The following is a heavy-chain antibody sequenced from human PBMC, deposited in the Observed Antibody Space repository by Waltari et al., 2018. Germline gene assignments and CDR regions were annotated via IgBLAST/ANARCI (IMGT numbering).Heavy chain of an antibody. CDR1: GGTFSSYA. D-gene: IGHD2-15*01. CDR3: ARDRRDCSGGSCYPDY. V-gene: IGHV1-69*01. J-gene: IGHJ4*02. Sequence: QVQLVQSGAEVKKPGSSVKVSCKASGGTFSSYAISWVRHAPGQGRGWMGGFVPMCGRSIYAQKFQGRVTVTADESRGTAYMELGSLRSEDTAVYYCARDRRDCSGGSCYPDYWGQGTLVTVSS. CDR2: FVPMCGRS.